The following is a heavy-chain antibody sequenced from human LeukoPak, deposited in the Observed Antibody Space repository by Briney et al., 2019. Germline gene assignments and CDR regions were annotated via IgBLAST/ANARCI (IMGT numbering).Heavy chain of an antibody. J-gene: IGHJ4*02. CDR1: GYTFTSYD. D-gene: IGHD1-1*01. V-gene: IGHV1-8*03. CDR2: MNLNSGNT. CDR3: ARARRDWNDGDY. Sequence: ASVKVSCKASGYTFTSYDINWVRQATGQGLEWMGWMNLNSGNTGYAQKFQGRVTITRNTSISTAYMELSSLRSEDTAVYYCARARRDWNDGDYWGQGTLVTVSS.